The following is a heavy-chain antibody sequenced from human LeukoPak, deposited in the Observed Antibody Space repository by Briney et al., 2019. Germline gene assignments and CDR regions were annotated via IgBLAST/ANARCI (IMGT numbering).Heavy chain of an antibody. CDR3: CSGKTPYNWFDP. V-gene: IGHV3-48*03. Sequence: GGSLRLSCAASGFTFSSYEMNWVRQAPGKGLEWVSYISSSSSTIYYADSVKGRFTISRDNAKNSLYLQMNSLRAEDTAVYYCCSGKTPYNWFDPWGQGTLVTVSS. CDR2: ISSSSSTI. CDR1: GFTFSSYE. J-gene: IGHJ5*02. D-gene: IGHD6-25*01.